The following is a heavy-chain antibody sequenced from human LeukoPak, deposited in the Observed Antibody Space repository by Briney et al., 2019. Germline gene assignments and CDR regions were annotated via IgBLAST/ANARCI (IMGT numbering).Heavy chain of an antibody. Sequence: ASVKVSCKASGYTFTGYYMHWVRQAPGQGLEWMGWINPNSGGTNYAQKFQGRVTMTRDTSISTAYMELSRLRSDDTAVYYCARDQYYDFWSGYQTYYYYYYMDVWGKGTTVNVSS. D-gene: IGHD3-3*01. CDR2: INPNSGGT. CDR3: ARDQYYDFWSGYQTYYYYYYMDV. J-gene: IGHJ6*03. V-gene: IGHV1-2*02. CDR1: GYTFTGYY.